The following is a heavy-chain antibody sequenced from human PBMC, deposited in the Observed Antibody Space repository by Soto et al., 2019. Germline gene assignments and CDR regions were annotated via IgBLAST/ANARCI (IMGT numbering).Heavy chain of an antibody. CDR3: ARDQGYYDSSGYYYVGLGVDAFDI. J-gene: IGHJ3*02. V-gene: IGHV1-69*06. D-gene: IGHD3-22*01. CDR1: GGTFSSYA. Sequence: ASVKVSCKASGGTFSSYAISWVRQAPGQGLEWMGGIIPIFGTANYAQKFQGRVTITADKSTSTAYMELSSLRSEDTAVYYCARDQGYYDSSGYYYVGLGVDAFDIWG. CDR2: IIPIFGTA.